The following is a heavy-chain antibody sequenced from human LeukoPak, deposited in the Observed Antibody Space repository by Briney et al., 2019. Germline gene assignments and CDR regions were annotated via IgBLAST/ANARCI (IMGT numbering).Heavy chain of an antibody. D-gene: IGHD6-25*01. Sequence: GGSLRLSCAASGFTFSSYSMNWVRQAPGKGLEWVSYVSTSSRIMFYADSVKGRFTISRDNAKNSLYLHMNSLRDEDTAVYYCARAAYNSGPYCWGQGTLVTVSS. CDR1: GFTFSSYS. CDR3: ARAAYNSGPYC. CDR2: VSTSSRIM. J-gene: IGHJ4*02. V-gene: IGHV3-48*02.